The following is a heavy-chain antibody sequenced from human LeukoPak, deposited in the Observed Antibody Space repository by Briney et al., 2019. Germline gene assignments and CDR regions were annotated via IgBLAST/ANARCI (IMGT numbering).Heavy chain of an antibody. J-gene: IGHJ5*02. CDR2: IKEDGSEK. V-gene: IGHV3-7*03. D-gene: IGHD3-3*02. CDR3: AKSGSSVFWS. Sequence: GESLRLSCAASGFTFTNHWMSWVRQAPGKGLEWVANIKEDGSEKYYMDSVKGRFTVSRDNVKNSPFLQMNSLRVDDTAVYYCAKSGSSVFWSWGQGTLVTVSS. CDR1: GFTFTNHW.